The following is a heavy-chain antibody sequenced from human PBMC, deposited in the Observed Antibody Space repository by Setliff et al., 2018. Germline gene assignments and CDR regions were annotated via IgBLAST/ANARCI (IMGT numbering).Heavy chain of an antibody. J-gene: IGHJ2*01. Sequence: PGGSLRLSCAASGFTFGSYAMSWVRQAPGKGLEWVSAISGSGGSTYYADSVKGRFTISRDNSKNTLSLQMNSLRAEDTAVYYCARDCRYCSGGSPYWYFDLWGRGILVTVSS. CDR1: GFTFGSYA. CDR3: ARDCRYCSGGSPYWYFDL. CDR2: ISGSGGST. D-gene: IGHD2-15*01. V-gene: IGHV3-23*01.